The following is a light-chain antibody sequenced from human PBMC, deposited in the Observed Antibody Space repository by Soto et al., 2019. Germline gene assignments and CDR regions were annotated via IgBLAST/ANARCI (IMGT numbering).Light chain of an antibody. CDR1: QSVSSNY. V-gene: IGKV3-20*01. Sequence: EIVLTQSPATLSLSPGESATLSCRASQSVSSNYLAWYQQKPGQAPRLLIYDASTRATGIPDRFSGSGSGTDFTLTISRLEPEDFAVYYCQQYGSSPPYSFGQGTKLEIK. CDR3: QQYGSSPPYS. J-gene: IGKJ2*03. CDR2: DAS.